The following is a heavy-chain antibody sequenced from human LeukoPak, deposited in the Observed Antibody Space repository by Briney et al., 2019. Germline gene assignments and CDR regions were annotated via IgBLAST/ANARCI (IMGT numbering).Heavy chain of an antibody. V-gene: IGHV4-39*07. D-gene: IGHD1-26*01. CDR1: GGSISSSSYY. J-gene: IGHJ4*02. CDR2: IYYSGST. CDR3: ARDHLPHIVGATDFDY. Sequence: SETLSLTCTVSGGSISSSSYYWGWIRQPPGKGLEWIGSIYYSGSTYYNPSLKSRVTISVDTSKNQFSLKLSSVTAADTAVYYCARDHLPHIVGATDFDYWGQGTLVTVSS.